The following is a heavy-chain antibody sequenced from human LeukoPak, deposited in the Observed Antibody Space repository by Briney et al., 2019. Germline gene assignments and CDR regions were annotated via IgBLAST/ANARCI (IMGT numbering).Heavy chain of an antibody. D-gene: IGHD1-1*01. Sequence: GESLKISCKGSGYTFITYWIGWVRQVPGKGLEWMGIIYAGDSETRYSPSFQGQVTISADRSINTAYLQWSSLKASDTAMYYCARLPTLALGHYFDYWGQGTLVTVSS. J-gene: IGHJ4*02. CDR2: IYAGDSET. CDR1: GYTFITYW. V-gene: IGHV5-51*01. CDR3: ARLPTLALGHYFDY.